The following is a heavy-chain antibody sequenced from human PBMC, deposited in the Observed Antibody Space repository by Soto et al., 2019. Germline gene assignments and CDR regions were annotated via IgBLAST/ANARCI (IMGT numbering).Heavy chain of an antibody. V-gene: IGHV4-38-2*02. CDR1: GYSISSGYY. CDR3: ARDHIVVVPAAHYYYGMDV. J-gene: IGHJ6*02. D-gene: IGHD2-2*01. CDR2: IYHSGST. Sequence: SETLSLTCAVSGYSISSGYYWGWTRQPPGKGLEWIGSIYHSGSTYYNPSLKSRVTISVDTSKNQFSLKLSSVTAADTAVYYCARDHIVVVPAAHYYYGMDVWGQGTTVTVSS.